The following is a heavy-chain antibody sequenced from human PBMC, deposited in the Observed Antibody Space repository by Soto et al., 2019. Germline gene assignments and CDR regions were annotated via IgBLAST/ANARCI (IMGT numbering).Heavy chain of an antibody. D-gene: IGHD2-2*01. CDR2: IGESGTPT. V-gene: IGHV3-23*01. Sequence: GGSLRLSCAASGFTFISDAMKWVLQAPGKGLEWVSLIGESGTPTYYADSVKGRFTISRDNSGNTLFLEMYSLRAEDTAVYYCARYIPGVRYYGMDVWGQGTTVTVSS. J-gene: IGHJ6*02. CDR3: ARYIPGVRYYGMDV. CDR1: GFTFISDA.